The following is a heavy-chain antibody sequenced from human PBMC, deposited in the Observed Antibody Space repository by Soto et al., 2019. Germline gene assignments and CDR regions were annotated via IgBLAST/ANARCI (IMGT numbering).Heavy chain of an antibody. CDR1: GFTFRSSP. J-gene: IGHJ6*04. Sequence: GGSLRLSCAVSGFTFRSSPMSWVRRAPGKGLEWVSGISGSGGSKYYADSVKGRFTISRDNAKNSLYLQMNSLRAEDTAVYYCARDDVLCDGGRCYGVPLDVWGKGTTVTVSS. V-gene: IGHV3-23*01. D-gene: IGHD2-15*01. CDR3: ARDDVLCDGGRCYGVPLDV. CDR2: ISGSGGSK.